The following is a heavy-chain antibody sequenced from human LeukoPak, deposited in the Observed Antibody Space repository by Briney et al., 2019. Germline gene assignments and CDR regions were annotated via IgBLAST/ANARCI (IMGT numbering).Heavy chain of an antibody. J-gene: IGHJ5*02. CDR1: GGSISSSAYY. Sequence: PSETLSLTCTVSGGSISSSAYYWGWIRRPPGKGLEWIGSIHSSGSTYCNPSLKSRVTISVDTSKNQFSLKLTSMTAADTAVYYCARDSMVRGVITTRWFDPWGQGTLVTVSS. CDR2: IHSSGST. D-gene: IGHD3-10*01. V-gene: IGHV4-39*07. CDR3: ARDSMVRGVITTRWFDP.